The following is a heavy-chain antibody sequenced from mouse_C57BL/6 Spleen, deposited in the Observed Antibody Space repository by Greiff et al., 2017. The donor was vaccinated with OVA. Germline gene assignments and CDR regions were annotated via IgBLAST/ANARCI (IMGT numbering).Heavy chain of an antibody. CDR1: GYTFTDYY. V-gene: IGHV1-26*01. CDR2: INPNNGGT. J-gene: IGHJ4*01. D-gene: IGHD2-2*01. Sequence: VQLQQSGPELVKPGASVKISCKASGYTFTDYYMNWVKQSHGKSLEWIGDINPNNGGTIYNQKFKGKATLTVDKSSSTAYMELRSLTSEDTAVYYCASLGGYDEYYAMDYWGQGTSVTVSS. CDR3: ASLGGYDEYYAMDY.